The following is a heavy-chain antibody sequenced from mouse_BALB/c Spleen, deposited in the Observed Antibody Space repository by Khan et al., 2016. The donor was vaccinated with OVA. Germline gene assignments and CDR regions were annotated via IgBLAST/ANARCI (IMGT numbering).Heavy chain of an antibody. CDR1: GYSITSDYA. J-gene: IGHJ2*02. V-gene: IGHV3-2*02. Sequence: EVKLQESGPGLVKPSQSLSLTCTVTGYSITSDYAWSWLRPFPGNKLGWRGFISYSGNTNYKPSLKSRFSITRDPSKNKFFLQLSSVTTEDTATYYCARVYRGDFDYWGQGTSLTVSS. CDR2: ISYSGNT. CDR3: ARVYRGDFDY. D-gene: IGHD2-14*01.